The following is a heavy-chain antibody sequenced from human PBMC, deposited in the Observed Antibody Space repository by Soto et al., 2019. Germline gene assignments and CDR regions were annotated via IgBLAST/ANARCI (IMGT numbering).Heavy chain of an antibody. D-gene: IGHD2-2*02. CDR2: MSGSGGGT. V-gene: IGHV3-23*01. CDR3: AGAYSSGNTCYSLYGMDI. CDR1: GFSFTNYA. J-gene: IGHJ6*04. Sequence: GGSLRLSCAASGFSFTNYAMHWVRQASGKGLEWVSSMSGSGGGTYYADSVKGRFTISRDNSKNTLFLQMNSLRAEDTALYSCAGAYSSGNTCYSLYGMDIWGEGTPVTVSS.